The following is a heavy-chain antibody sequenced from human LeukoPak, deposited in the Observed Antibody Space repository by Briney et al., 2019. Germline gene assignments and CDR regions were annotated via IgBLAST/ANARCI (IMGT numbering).Heavy chain of an antibody. Sequence: PGGSLRLSCAASGFTFNLYAMNWVRQAPGKGLGWVSSINGAGNSSYYADSLRGRFTVSRDNSKNTLYLQMNSLRAEDTAVYYCAKRGLRGNWFHPWGQGTLVTVSS. CDR1: GFTFNLYA. D-gene: IGHD4-17*01. CDR3: AKRGLRGNWFHP. J-gene: IGHJ5*02. CDR2: INGAGNSS. V-gene: IGHV3-23*01.